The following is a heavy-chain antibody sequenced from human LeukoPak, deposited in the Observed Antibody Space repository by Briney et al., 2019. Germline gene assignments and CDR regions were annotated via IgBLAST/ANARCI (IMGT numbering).Heavy chain of an antibody. D-gene: IGHD2-15*01. V-gene: IGHV3-21*01. CDR1: RFTFSSYS. CDR2: ISSSSSYI. CDR3: ARDGSSLDFDP. J-gene: IGHJ5*02. Sequence: GGSLRLSCAASRFTFSSYSMNWVRQAPGKGLEWVSSISSSSSYIYYADSVKGRFTISRDNAKNSLYLQMNSLRAEDTAVYYCARDGSSLDFDPWGQGTLVSVSS.